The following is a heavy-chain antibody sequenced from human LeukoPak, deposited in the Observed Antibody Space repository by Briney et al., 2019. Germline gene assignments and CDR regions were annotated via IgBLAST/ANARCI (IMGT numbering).Heavy chain of an antibody. CDR3: ARGAREYSYGYTNYYYYYYMDV. D-gene: IGHD5-18*01. Sequence: ASVKVSCKASGYTFTGYYMHWVRQAPGQGLEWMGWINPNSGGTNYAQKFQGRVTMTRDTSVSTAYMELSRLRSDDTAVYYCARGAREYSYGYTNYYYYYYMDVWGKGTTVTVSS. J-gene: IGHJ6*03. CDR1: GYTFTGYY. CDR2: INPNSGGT. V-gene: IGHV1-2*02.